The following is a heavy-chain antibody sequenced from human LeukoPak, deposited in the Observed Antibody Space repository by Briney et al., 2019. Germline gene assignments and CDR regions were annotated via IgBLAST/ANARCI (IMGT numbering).Heavy chain of an antibody. Sequence: ASVKVSCKASGYTFTNYGISWVRQAPGQGLEWMGWISAYNGNTNYAQKFQGRVTMTTDTSTSTAYMDLRSLRSDDTAVYYCAREGNDLPYDYWGQGTLVTVSS. CDR2: ISAYNGNT. V-gene: IGHV1-18*01. CDR1: GYTFTNYG. D-gene: IGHD1-1*01. J-gene: IGHJ4*02. CDR3: AREGNDLPYDY.